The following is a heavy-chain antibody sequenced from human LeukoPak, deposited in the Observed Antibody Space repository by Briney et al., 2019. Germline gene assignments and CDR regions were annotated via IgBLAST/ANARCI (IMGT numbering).Heavy chain of an antibody. V-gene: IGHV3-23*01. Sequence: GGSLRLSCVVSGITLSNYGMIWVRQAPGKGLEWVSGISERGGSTNYADSVKGRFIISRDTSKNTVYLQMNSLRVEDTAVYFCAKRGIVIRAVIIIGFHKEAYYFDYWGQGILVTVSS. J-gene: IGHJ4*02. CDR3: AKRGIVIRAVIIIGFHKEAYYFDY. CDR2: ISERGGST. D-gene: IGHD3-10*01. CDR1: GITLSNYG.